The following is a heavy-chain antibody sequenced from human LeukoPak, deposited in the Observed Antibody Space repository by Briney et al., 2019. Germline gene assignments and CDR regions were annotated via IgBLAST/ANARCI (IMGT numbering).Heavy chain of an antibody. J-gene: IGHJ4*02. CDR2: IRAYNGNT. Sequence: LGASVKVSCKASGYTFTSYGISWVRQAPGQGLEWMGWIRAYNGNTNYAQKLQGRVTMTTDTSTSTAYMELRSLRSDDTAVYYCASSNRGYGSSWSFDYWGQGTLVTVSS. V-gene: IGHV1-18*01. CDR3: ASSNRGYGSSWSFDY. CDR1: GYTFTSYG. D-gene: IGHD6-13*01.